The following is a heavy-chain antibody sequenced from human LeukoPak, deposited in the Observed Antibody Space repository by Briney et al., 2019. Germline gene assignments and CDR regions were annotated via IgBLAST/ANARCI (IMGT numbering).Heavy chain of an antibody. J-gene: IGHJ6*02. CDR3: ARLWFGEPPIYYYGMDV. CDR1: GFTFSSYA. CDR2: ISYDGSNK. V-gene: IGHV3-30*04. Sequence: PGGSLRLSCAASGFTFSSYAMHWVRQAPGKGLEWVAVISYDGSNKYYADSVKGRFTISRDNSKNTLYLQMNSLRAEDTAVYYCARLWFGEPPIYYYGMDVWGQGTTVTVSS. D-gene: IGHD3-10*01.